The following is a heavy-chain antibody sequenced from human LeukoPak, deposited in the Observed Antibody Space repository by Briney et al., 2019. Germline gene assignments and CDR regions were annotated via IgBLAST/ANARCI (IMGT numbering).Heavy chain of an antibody. D-gene: IGHD5-12*01. CDR3: ARPITHIVATVYDY. CDR1: GYTFTSYG. CDR2: ISAYNGNT. Sequence: GASVKVSCKASGYTFTSYGISWVRQAPGQGLEWMGWISAYNGNTNYAQKLQGRVTMTTDTSTSTAYMELRSLRSDDTAVYYCARPITHIVATVYDYWGQGTLVTVSS. J-gene: IGHJ4*02. V-gene: IGHV1-18*01.